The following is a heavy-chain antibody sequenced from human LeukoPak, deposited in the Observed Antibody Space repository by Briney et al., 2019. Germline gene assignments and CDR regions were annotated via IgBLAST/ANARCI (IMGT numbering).Heavy chain of an antibody. CDR1: GYSFTSNW. V-gene: IGHV5-10-1*01. D-gene: IGHD3-3*01. J-gene: IGHJ6*02. Sequence: GESLKISCKGSGYSFTSNWISWVRQMPGKGLEWMGRIDPSDSYTNHSPSFQGHVTISADKSISTAYLQWSSLKASDTAMYYCARLFGRSTGHYYYGMDVWGQGTTVTVSS. CDR3: ARLFGRSTGHYYYGMDV. CDR2: IDPSDSYT.